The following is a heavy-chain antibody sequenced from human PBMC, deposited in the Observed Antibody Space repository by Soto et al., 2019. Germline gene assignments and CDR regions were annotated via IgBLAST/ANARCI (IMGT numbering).Heavy chain of an antibody. V-gene: IGHV3-33*01. D-gene: IGHD4-17*01. Sequence: QVQLVESGGGVVQPGTSLRLSCEAYGFTFSGFGMHWVRQAPGKGLEWVAVIWYDGSKKYYADCVKGRFTISRDNSKNALYLQTNSLRAEDTAVYYCARGRGGSYGGNSAHFDIWGQGTLVTVSS. CDR1: GFTFSGFG. J-gene: IGHJ3*02. CDR2: IWYDGSKK. CDR3: ARGRGGSYGGNSAHFDI.